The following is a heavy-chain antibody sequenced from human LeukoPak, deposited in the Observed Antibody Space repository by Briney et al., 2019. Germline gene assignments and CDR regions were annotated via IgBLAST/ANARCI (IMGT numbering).Heavy chain of an antibody. J-gene: IGHJ4*02. Sequence: GASVKVSCKASGYTFTDYHMHWVRQAPGQGLEWMGWINGNSGGTLYAQKFQGRVTMTKDTSITTAYMELTRLTSDDTAVYYCASPQRGPDSYYADYWGQGTLVTVSS. D-gene: IGHD3-10*01. CDR3: ASPQRGPDSYYADY. CDR2: INGNSGGT. CDR1: GYTFTDYH. V-gene: IGHV1-2*02.